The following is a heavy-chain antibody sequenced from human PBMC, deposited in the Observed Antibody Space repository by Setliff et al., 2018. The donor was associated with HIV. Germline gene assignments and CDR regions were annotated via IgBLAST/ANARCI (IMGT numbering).Heavy chain of an antibody. D-gene: IGHD3-22*01. V-gene: IGHV4-38-2*01. CDR3: ARADGYYDSSGYYRYYYYGMDV. Sequence: ETLSLTCAVSGYSISSGYYWGWIRQPPGKGLEWIGSIYHSGSTYYNPSLKSRVTISVDTSKNKFSLKLSSVTAADTAVYYCARADGYYDSSGYYRYYYYGMDVWGQGTTVTVSS. CDR2: IYHSGST. J-gene: IGHJ6*02. CDR1: GYSISSGYY.